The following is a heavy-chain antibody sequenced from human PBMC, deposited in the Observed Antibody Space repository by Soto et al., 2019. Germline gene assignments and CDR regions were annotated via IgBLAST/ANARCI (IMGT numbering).Heavy chain of an antibody. CDR2: IYYSGST. D-gene: IGHD4-17*01. J-gene: IGHJ6*02. V-gene: IGHV4-30-4*01. CDR3: ARDSGQTTVTRNYYGMDV. CDR1: GGSISSCDYY. Sequence: SETLSLTCTVSGGSISSCDYYWSWIRQPPGKGLEWIGYIYYSGSTYYNPSLKSRVTISVDTSKNQFSLKLSSVTAADTAVYYCARDSGQTTVTRNYYGMDVWGQGTTVTVSS.